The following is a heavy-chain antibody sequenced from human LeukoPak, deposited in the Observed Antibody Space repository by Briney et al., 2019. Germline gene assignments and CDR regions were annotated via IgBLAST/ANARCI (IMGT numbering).Heavy chain of an antibody. CDR2: ISSSGSTI. CDR3: ARTGVYYYYDSSGYLDY. Sequence: PGGSLRLSCAASGFTFSSYEMNWVRQAPGKGLEWVSYISSSGSTIYYADSVKGRFTISRDNAKNSLYLQMNSLRAEDTAVYYCARTGVYYYYDSSGYLDYWGQGTLVTVSS. D-gene: IGHD3-22*01. V-gene: IGHV3-48*03. J-gene: IGHJ4*02. CDR1: GFTFSSYE.